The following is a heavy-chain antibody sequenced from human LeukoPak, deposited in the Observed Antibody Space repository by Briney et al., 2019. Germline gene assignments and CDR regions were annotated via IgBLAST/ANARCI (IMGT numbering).Heavy chain of an antibody. CDR2: IDPSDSYT. D-gene: IGHD6-19*01. J-gene: IGHJ4*02. V-gene: IGHV5-10-1*01. CDR3: AVRGAVAGTLYYFDY. CDR1: GYSFTSYW. Sequence: GESLKISCKGSGYSFTSYWISWVRQMPGKGLEWMGRIDPSDSYTNYSPSFQGHVTISADKSISTAYLQWSSLKASDTAMYYCAVRGAVAGTLYYFDYWGQGTLVTVSS.